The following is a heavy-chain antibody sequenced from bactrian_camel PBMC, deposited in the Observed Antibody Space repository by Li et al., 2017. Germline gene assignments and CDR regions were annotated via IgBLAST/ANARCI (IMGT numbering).Heavy chain of an antibody. Sequence: VQLVESGGGSVQAGGSLKLSCAVAAGYIIRRCKMGWYRQAPGKEREGVARIATGSGNTYYADSVKGRFTISQDNAKNTVYLQMNSLKPEDTAMYYCAARGPYCYTKLSVRDFTYWGQGTQVTVS. J-gene: IGHJ6*01. CDR1: GYIIRRCK. V-gene: IGHV3S40*01. CDR2: IATGSGNT. D-gene: IGHD2*01. CDR3: AARGPYCYTKLSVRDFTY.